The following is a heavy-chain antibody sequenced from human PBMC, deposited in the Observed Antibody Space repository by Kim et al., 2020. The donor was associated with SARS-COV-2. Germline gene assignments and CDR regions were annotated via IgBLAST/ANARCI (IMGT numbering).Heavy chain of an antibody. Sequence: SETLSLTCAVYGGSFSGYYWSWIRQPPGKGLEWIGEINHSGSTNYNPSLKSRVTISVDTSKNQFSLKLSSVTAADTAVYYCARHSGSYYGSWFDPWGQGTLVTVSS. CDR1: GGSFSGYY. CDR2: INHSGST. J-gene: IGHJ5*02. D-gene: IGHD1-26*01. V-gene: IGHV4-34*01. CDR3: ARHSGSYYGSWFDP.